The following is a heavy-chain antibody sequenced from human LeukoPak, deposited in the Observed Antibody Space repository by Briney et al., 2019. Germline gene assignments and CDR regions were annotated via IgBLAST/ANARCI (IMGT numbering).Heavy chain of an antibody. J-gene: IGHJ5*02. Sequence: GGSLRLFCAASGFTFSSYSMNWVRQAPGKGLEWVSSISSSSSYIYYADSVKGRFTISRDNAKNSLYLQMNSLRAEDTAVYYCARDLGSYCGGDCYWENWFDPWGQGTLVTVSS. V-gene: IGHV3-21*01. CDR3: ARDLGSYCGGDCYWENWFDP. D-gene: IGHD2-21*02. CDR1: GFTFSSYS. CDR2: ISSSSSYI.